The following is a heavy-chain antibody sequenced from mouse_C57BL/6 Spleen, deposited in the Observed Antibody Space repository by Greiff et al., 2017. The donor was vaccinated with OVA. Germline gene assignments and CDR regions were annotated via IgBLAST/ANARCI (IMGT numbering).Heavy chain of an antibody. Sequence: VQLQQPGAELVMPGASVKLSCKASGYTFTSYWMHWVKQRPGQGLEWIGEIDPSDSYTNYNQKFKGKSTLTVDKSSSTAYMQLSSLTSEDSAGYYCARDSSGYGRVFYYWGQGTTLTVSS. CDR1: GYTFTSYW. J-gene: IGHJ2*01. CDR2: IDPSDSYT. CDR3: ARDSSGYGRVFYY. V-gene: IGHV1-69*01. D-gene: IGHD3-2*02.